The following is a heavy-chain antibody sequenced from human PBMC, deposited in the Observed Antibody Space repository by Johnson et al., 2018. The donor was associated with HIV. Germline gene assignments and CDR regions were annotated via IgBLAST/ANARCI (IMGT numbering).Heavy chain of an antibody. D-gene: IGHD3-22*01. J-gene: IGHJ3*02. V-gene: IGHV3-9*01. CDR3: ARDPFWLKAFDI. CDR1: GFTFDDYA. Sequence: VQVVESGGGLVQPGRSLRLSCAASGFTFDDYAMHWVRQAPGKGLEWVSGISWNSGSIGYVDSVQGRFTISRDNAKNSLYLQMNSLRAEDTAVYYCARDPFWLKAFDIWGQGTMVTVSS. CDR2: ISWNSGSI.